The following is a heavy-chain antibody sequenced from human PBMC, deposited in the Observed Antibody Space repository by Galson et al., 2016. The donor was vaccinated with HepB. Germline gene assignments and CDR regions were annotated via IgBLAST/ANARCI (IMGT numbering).Heavy chain of an antibody. D-gene: IGHD2-2*01. J-gene: IGHJ4*02. CDR3: AREAGDCSSNSCYGIEEAGELPD. CDR2: INRHGSST. Sequence: SLRPSCAASRFTFSSYWMPWVRHAPAEGLVSVSRINRHGSSTRYADCVTGRFTVPRDNAKNTLYLQMNRLRTEDTAVYYCAREAGDCSSNSCYGIEEAGELPDWGQGTLVTVSS. CDR1: RFTFSSYW. V-gene: IGHV3-74*01.